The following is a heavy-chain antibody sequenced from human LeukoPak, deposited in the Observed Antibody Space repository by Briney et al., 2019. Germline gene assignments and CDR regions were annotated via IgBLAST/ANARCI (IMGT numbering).Heavy chain of an antibody. CDR3: AREGPSVTPYY. CDR2: IKQDGSEK. D-gene: IGHD4-17*01. CDR1: GFKFSSNW. V-gene: IGHV3-7*01. Sequence: PGGSLRLSCAASGFKFSSNWMSWVRQAPGKALEWVANIKQDGSEKYYVDSVKGRFTISRDNAKNSLYLQMNSLRAEDTAVYYCAREGPSVTPYYWGQGTLVTVSS. J-gene: IGHJ4*02.